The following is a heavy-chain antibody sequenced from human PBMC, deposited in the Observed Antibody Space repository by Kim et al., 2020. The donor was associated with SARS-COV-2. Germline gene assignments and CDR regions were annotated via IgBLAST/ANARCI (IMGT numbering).Heavy chain of an antibody. V-gene: IGHV4-39*01. D-gene: IGHD6-19*01. CDR2: AYYIGNT. CDR3: VRHQGYSSGWSVAFYY. J-gene: IGHJ6*01. Sequence: SETLSLTCTVSGGSLSSSSYYWGWIRQPPGKGLEWIGTAYYIGNTYYNPSLKSRVTISVDTSKNQFSLKLGSVTAADTAVYYCVRHQGYSSGWSVAFYY. CDR1: GGSLSSSSYY.